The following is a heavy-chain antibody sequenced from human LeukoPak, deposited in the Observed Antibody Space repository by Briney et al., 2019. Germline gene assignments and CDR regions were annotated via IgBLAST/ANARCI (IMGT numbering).Heavy chain of an antibody. D-gene: IGHD6-6*01. Sequence: SETLSLTCTVSGGSISGYYWSWIRQPPGKGLEWIGYIHYSGSTNYNPSVKSRVTISVDTSKNQFSLKLSSVTAADTAVYYCARDLGYTSSSPFWYFDLWDRGTLVTVSS. CDR1: GGSISGYY. CDR2: IHYSGST. V-gene: IGHV4-59*12. J-gene: IGHJ2*01. CDR3: ARDLGYTSSSPFWYFDL.